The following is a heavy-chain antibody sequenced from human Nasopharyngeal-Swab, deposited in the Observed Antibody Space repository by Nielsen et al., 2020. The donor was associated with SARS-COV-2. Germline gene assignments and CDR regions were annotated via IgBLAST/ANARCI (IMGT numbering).Heavy chain of an antibody. V-gene: IGHV1-2*04. J-gene: IGHJ6*02. CDR2: INPNSGGT. CDR3: ARGAIGRDRRSYYYYGMDV. Sequence: ASVKVSCKASGYTFTGYYMHWVRQAPGQGLEWMGWINPNSGGTNYAQKFQGWVTMTTDTSTSTAYMELRSLRSDDTAVYYCARGAIGRDRRSYYYYGMDVWGQGTTVTVSS. CDR1: GYTFTGYY. D-gene: IGHD2-21*02.